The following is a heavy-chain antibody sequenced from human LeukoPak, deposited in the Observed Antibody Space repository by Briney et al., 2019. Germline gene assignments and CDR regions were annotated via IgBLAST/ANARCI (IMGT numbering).Heavy chain of an antibody. CDR1: GYTFTDYD. V-gene: IGHV1-24*01. J-gene: IGHJ3*02. CDR3: ATQRAYYYDSSGYYGAFDI. Sequence: ASVKVSCKTSGYTFTDYDVHWVRQAPGKGLEWMGGFDPEDGETIYAQKFQGRVTMTEDTSTDTAYMELSSLRSEDTAVYYCATQRAYYYDSSGYYGAFDIWGQGTMVTVSS. D-gene: IGHD3-22*01. CDR2: FDPEDGET.